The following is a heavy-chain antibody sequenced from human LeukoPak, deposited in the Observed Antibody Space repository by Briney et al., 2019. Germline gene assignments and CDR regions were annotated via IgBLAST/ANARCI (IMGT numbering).Heavy chain of an antibody. CDR1: GFSLSDYY. Sequence: GGSLRLSCAASGFSLSDYYINWIRQAPGRGLVWVSRINSDGSSTFYADSVKGRFTISRDNAKNTLYLQMHSLRAEDTAVYYCARDWSISFDYWGQGTLVTVSS. CDR2: INSDGSST. CDR3: ARDWSISFDY. D-gene: IGHD3-3*01. V-gene: IGHV3-74*01. J-gene: IGHJ4*02.